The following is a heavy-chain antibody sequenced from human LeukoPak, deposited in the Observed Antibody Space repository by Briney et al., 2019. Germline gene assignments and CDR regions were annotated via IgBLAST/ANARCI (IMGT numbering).Heavy chain of an antibody. CDR2: ISPGGGTT. J-gene: IGHJ4*02. Sequence: GGSLRLSCAASGFTFSNYGLSWVRQTPGKGLERVAGISPGGGTTYHADSVKGRFTISRDNSMRTLYLQMNSLRAEDSAIYYCARRGDLVVGVSDVSPNTYFFNYWGRGTQVTVSS. D-gene: IGHD3-16*01. CDR3: ARRGDLVVGVSDVSPNTYFFNY. CDR1: GFTFSNYG. V-gene: IGHV3-23*01.